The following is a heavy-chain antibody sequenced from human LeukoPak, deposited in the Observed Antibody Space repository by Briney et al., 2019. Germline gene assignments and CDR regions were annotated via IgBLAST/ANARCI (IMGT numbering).Heavy chain of an antibody. Sequence: PSETLSLTCTVPVGSISSYYWSWIRQPPGKGLEWIGYIYYSGSTNYNPSLKSRVPISVDTSKNQFSLKLSSVTAADTAVYYCARGQRLVSFDYWGQGTLVTVSS. CDR3: ARGQRLVSFDY. D-gene: IGHD6-6*01. V-gene: IGHV4-59*01. CDR2: IYYSGST. CDR1: VGSISSYY. J-gene: IGHJ4*02.